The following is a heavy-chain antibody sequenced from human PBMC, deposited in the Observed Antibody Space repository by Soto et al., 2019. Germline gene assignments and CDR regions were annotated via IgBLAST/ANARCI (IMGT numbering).Heavy chain of an antibody. CDR2: INHSGST. V-gene: IGHV4-34*01. J-gene: IGHJ4*02. CDR1: GGSFSGYD. Sequence: XXTLSLAFAVDGGSFSGYDGRWIRQPPGKGLEWIGEINHSGSTNYNPSLKSRVTISVDTSKNQFSLKLSSVTAADTAVYYCARLTSGVRNYWGQGTLVTVSS. D-gene: IGHD2-8*01. CDR3: ARLTSGVRNY.